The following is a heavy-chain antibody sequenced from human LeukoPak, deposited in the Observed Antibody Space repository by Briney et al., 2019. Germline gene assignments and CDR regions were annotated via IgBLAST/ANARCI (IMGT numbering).Heavy chain of an antibody. J-gene: IGHJ3*02. CDR2: ISWNSGRT. V-gene: IGHV3-9*03. CDR3: AKHMGYSSTGAFDI. Sequence: SGRSLRPSCTASGFTFDDYAMHWVRQVPGKGLEWVSGISWNSGRTDYADSVKGRFTISRDNAKNSLYLQMNSVRAEDMALYYCAKHMGYSSTGAFDIWGQGTMVSVSS. CDR1: GFTFDDYA. D-gene: IGHD6-19*01.